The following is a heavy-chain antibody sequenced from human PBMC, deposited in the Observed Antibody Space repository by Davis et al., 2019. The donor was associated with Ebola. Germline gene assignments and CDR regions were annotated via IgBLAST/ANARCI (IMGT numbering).Heavy chain of an antibody. CDR3: ASRPPIAVAVKPDWYFDL. D-gene: IGHD6-19*01. V-gene: IGHV3-48*04. Sequence: PGGSLRLSCAASGFTFSSYAMNWVRQAPGKGLEWVSYISSSGSTIYYADSVKGRFTISRDNAKNSLYLQMNSLRAEDTAVYYCASRPPIAVAVKPDWYFDLWGRGTLVTVSS. J-gene: IGHJ2*01. CDR1: GFTFSSYA. CDR2: ISSSGSTI.